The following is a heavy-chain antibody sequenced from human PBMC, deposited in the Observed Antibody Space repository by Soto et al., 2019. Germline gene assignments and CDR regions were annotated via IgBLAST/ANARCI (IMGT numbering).Heavy chain of an antibody. Sequence: EVQLVESGGDLVQRGGSLRLSCAASGFDVSNTDMSWVRQAPGKGLEWVSVIYSGGYTNYADSVKGRFIVSRDSPKNTLYLQMDSLRAEDTAVYYWAREAIIVIAAPEYYFDYWGQGTLVTVSS. CDR3: AREAIIVIAAPEYYFDY. CDR1: GFDVSNTD. D-gene: IGHD3-22*01. J-gene: IGHJ4*02. CDR2: IYSGGYT. V-gene: IGHV3-66*01.